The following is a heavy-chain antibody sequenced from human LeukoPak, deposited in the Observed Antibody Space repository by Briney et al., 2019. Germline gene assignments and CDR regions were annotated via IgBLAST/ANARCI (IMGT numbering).Heavy chain of an antibody. CDR1: GITFSSYA. V-gene: IGHV3-23*01. D-gene: IGHD3-22*01. J-gene: IGHJ4*02. CDR3: AKVGSGYNGPDY. Sequence: GGSLRLSCAASGITFSSYAMSWVRQAPGKGLEWVSAISGSGGSTYYADSVKGRFTISRDNSKNTLYLQMNSLRAEDTAVYYCAKVGSGYNGPDYWGQGTLVTVSS. CDR2: ISGSGGST.